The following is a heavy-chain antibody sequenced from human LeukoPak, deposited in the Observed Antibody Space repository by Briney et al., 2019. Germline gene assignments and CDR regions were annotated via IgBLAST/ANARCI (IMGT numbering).Heavy chain of an antibody. J-gene: IGHJ4*02. CDR2: ISYDGSTQ. CDR3: VRAHSTAFDS. CDR1: GFTFSTNG. Sequence: GGSLRLSCAASGFTFSTNGMHWVRQVPDKGLEWVAVISYDGSTQYYADSVKGRFFISRDDSSSTLFLQMNSLRPEYTAVYFCVRAHSTAFDSWGQGTLVTVSS. V-gene: IGHV3-30*03.